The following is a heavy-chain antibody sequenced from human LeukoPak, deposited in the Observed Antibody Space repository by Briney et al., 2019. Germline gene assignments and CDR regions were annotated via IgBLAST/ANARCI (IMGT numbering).Heavy chain of an antibody. J-gene: IGHJ4*02. D-gene: IGHD3-10*01. CDR3: ASAIYGSGSYYNEGRDYYFDY. V-gene: IGHV4-61*08. Sequence: SETLSLTCTVSGGSISSGDYYWSWIRQPPGKGLEWIGYIYYSGSTNYNPSLKSRVTISVDTSKNQFSLKLSSVPAADTAVYYCASAIYGSGSYYNEGRDYYFDYWGQGTLVTVSS. CDR2: IYYSGST. CDR1: GGSISSGDYY.